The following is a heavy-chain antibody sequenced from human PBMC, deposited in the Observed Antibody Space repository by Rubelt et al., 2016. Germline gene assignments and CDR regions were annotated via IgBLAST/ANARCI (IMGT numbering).Heavy chain of an antibody. Sequence: QVQLVQSGAEVKKPGASVKVSCKASGYTFTSYGISWVRQAPGQGLEWMGWISAYNGNTNFAQKVQGRVTMTTDTATSTAYMELRSLRADDTAVYYCARDVPLMPHDAFDIWGQGTMVTVSS. J-gene: IGHJ3*02. D-gene: IGHD2-8*01. CDR3: ARDVPLMPHDAFDI. V-gene: IGHV1-18*01. CDR2: ISAYNGNT. CDR1: GYTFTSYG.